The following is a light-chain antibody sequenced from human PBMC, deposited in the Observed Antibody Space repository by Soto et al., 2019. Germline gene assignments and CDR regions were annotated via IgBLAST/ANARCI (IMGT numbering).Light chain of an antibody. CDR2: GAS. J-gene: IGKJ2*01. V-gene: IGKV3-20*01. CDR3: QQYGSSPMYT. Sequence: EIVLTQSPGTLSLSPGERATLSCRASQSVSSSYLAWYQQKPGQAPRLLIYGASSRATGIPDRFSGSGSGTYVTLTISRLEPEDFAVYYCQQYGSSPMYTFGQGTKLEI. CDR1: QSVSSSY.